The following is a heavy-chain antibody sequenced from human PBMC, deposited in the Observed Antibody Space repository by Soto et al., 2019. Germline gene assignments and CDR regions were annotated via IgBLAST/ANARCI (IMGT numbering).Heavy chain of an antibody. CDR3: TGITCIRGMDV. D-gene: IGHD3-10*01. CDR2: TYYKSKWNN. CDR1: GDSVSSNGAA. Sequence: SQTLSLTCAISGDSVSSNGAAWSWVRQSPSRGLEWLGRTYYKSKWNNDYALSVKSRITINPDTSKNQFSLHLHSVTPEDTAVYYCTGITCIRGMDVRGKGTPVTVSS. J-gene: IGHJ6*04. V-gene: IGHV6-1*01.